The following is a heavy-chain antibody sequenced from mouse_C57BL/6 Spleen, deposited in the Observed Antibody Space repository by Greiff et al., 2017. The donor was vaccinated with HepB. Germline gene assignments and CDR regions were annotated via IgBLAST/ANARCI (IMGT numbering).Heavy chain of an antibody. V-gene: IGHV1-7*01. J-gene: IGHJ3*01. D-gene: IGHD2-10*01. CDR2: INPSSGYT. CDR1: GYTFTSYW. Sequence: VQLQQSGAELVKPGASVKLSCKASGYTFTSYWMHWVKQRPGQGLEWIGYINPSSGYTKYNQKFKDKATLTVDKSSSTAYMQLSSLTSDDSAVYYSARPYQAWFAYWGQGTLVTVSA. CDR3: ARPYQAWFAY.